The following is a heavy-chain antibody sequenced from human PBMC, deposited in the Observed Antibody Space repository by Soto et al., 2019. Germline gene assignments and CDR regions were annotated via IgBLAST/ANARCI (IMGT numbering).Heavy chain of an antibody. CDR3: ARGVDAGVDV. V-gene: IGHV1-8*01. CDR2: MSPNSGAT. CDR1: GYTVTTYD. J-gene: IGHJ6*02. Sequence: QVQLVQSGAEVTKPGASVKVSCKASGYTVTTYDINWVRQATGQGLEWLGWMSPNSGATGYAQKFQGRVTMTRDTSMTTAYMELSNLRSEDTAMYYCARGVDAGVDVWGQGTTVTVSS. D-gene: IGHD1-1*01.